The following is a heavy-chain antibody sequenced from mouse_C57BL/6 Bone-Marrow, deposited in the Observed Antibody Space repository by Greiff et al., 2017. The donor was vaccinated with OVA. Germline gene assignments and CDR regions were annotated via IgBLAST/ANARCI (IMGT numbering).Heavy chain of an antibody. CDR1: GFTFSDYG. J-gene: IGHJ2*01. D-gene: IGHD2-4*01. CDR3: ARSDYDYFDY. CDR2: ISSGSSTI. V-gene: IGHV5-17*01. Sequence: EVKLVESGGGLVKPGGSLKLSCAASGFTFSDYGMHWVRQAPEKGLEWVAYISSGSSTIYYADTVKGRFTISRDNATHTLFLQMTSLRSEDTAMYYCARSDYDYFDYWGQGTTLTVSS.